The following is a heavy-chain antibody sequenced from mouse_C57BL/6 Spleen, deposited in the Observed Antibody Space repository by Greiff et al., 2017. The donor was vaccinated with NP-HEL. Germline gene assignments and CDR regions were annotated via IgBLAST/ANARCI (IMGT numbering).Heavy chain of an antibody. V-gene: IGHV3-6*01. CDR2: ISYDGSN. J-gene: IGHJ2*01. Sequence: VQLQQSGPGLVKPSQSLSLTCSVSGYSITSCYYWNWIRQFPGNKLEWMGYISYDGSNNYNPSLKNRISITRDTSKNQFFLKLKSVTTEDTATYYCAIDLTLGQGYFDYWGQGTTLTVSS. CDR1: GYSITSCYY. CDR3: AIDLTLGQGYFDY. D-gene: IGHD3-3*01.